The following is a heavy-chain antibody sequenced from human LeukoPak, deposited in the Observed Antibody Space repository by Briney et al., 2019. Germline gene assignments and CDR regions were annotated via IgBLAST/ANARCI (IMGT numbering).Heavy chain of an antibody. Sequence: SETLSLTCAVYGGSFSGYYWSWIRQPPGKGLEWIGEINHSGSTNYNPSLKSRVTISVDTSKNQFSLKLSSVTAADTAMYYCARGDGYDNNWGQGTLVTVSS. J-gene: IGHJ4*02. CDR2: INHSGST. V-gene: IGHV4-34*01. CDR3: ARGDGYDNN. D-gene: IGHD5-12*01. CDR1: GGSFSGYY.